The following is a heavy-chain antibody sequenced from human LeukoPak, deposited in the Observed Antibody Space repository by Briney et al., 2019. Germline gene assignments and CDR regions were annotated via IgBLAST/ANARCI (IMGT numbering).Heavy chain of an antibody. Sequence: GGSLRLSCAASGFTFSSYGMSWVRQAPGKGLEWVSAISGSGGSTYYADSVKARFAISRDNSKNTLFLQMNSLRVEDTATYYCAKISRSDRPSWGQGTLVTVSS. D-gene: IGHD2/OR15-2a*01. CDR2: ISGSGGST. CDR1: GFTFSSYG. V-gene: IGHV3-23*01. J-gene: IGHJ5*02. CDR3: AKISRSDRPS.